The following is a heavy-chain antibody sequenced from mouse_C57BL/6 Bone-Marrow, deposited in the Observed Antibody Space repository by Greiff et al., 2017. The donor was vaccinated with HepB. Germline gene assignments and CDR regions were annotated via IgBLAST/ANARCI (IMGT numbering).Heavy chain of an antibody. CDR2: IYPRSGNT. Sequence: QVQLKQSGAELARPGASVKLSCKASGYTFTSYGISWVKQRTGQGLEWIGEIYPRSGNTYYNEKFKGKATLTADKSSSTAYMELRSLTSEDSAVYFCARGDYYGSRWDFDYWGQGTTLTVSS. CDR1: GYTFTSYG. J-gene: IGHJ2*01. CDR3: ARGDYYGSRWDFDY. D-gene: IGHD1-1*01. V-gene: IGHV1-81*01.